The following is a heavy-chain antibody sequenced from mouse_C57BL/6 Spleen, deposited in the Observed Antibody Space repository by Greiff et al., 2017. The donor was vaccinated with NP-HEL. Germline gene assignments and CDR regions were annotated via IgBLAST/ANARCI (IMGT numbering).Heavy chain of an antibody. Sequence: VQLQQSGPELVKPGDSVKISCKASGYSFTGYFMNWVMQSHGKSLEWIGRINPYNGDTFYNQKFKGKATLTVDKSSSTAHMELRSLTSEDSAVYYGARPDYYGYGDYWGQGTTLTVSS. D-gene: IGHD2-2*01. CDR3: ARPDYYGYGDY. J-gene: IGHJ2*01. V-gene: IGHV1-20*01. CDR1: GYSFTGYF. CDR2: INPYNGDT.